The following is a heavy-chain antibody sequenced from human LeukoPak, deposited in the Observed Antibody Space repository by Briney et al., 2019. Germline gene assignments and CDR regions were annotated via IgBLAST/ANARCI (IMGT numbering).Heavy chain of an antibody. CDR3: ARASVATSRWGH. CDR2: INAGNGNT. J-gene: IGHJ1*01. Sequence: ASVKVSCKASGYTFTSYAMHWVRQAPGQRLEWMGWINAGNGNTKYSQKFQGRVTITRDTSASTAYMELSSLRSEDTAVYYCARASVATSRWGHWGQGTLVTVSS. CDR1: GYTFTSYA. V-gene: IGHV1-3*01. D-gene: IGHD5-12*01.